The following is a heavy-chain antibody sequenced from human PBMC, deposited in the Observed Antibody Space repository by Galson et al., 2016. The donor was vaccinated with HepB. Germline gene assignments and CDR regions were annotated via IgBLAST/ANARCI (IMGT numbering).Heavy chain of an antibody. J-gene: IGHJ3*02. D-gene: IGHD3/OR15-3a*01. CDR3: VTERGGTGFDI. CDR1: GDFVSTYA. V-gene: IGHV1-69*13. CDR2: IIPIFDTP. Sequence: SVKVSCKASGDFVSTYAISWVRQAPGQGLEWMGGIIPIFDTPHYAQSFQGRVTITADESTSTAYMELSRLRSEDTAVYYCVTERGGTGFDIWGQGTMVTVSS.